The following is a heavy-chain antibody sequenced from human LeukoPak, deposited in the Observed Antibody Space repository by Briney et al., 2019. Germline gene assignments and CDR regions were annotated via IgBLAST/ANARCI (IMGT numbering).Heavy chain of an antibody. V-gene: IGHV4-59*01. CDR1: GGSISSYY. D-gene: IGHD2-15*01. Sequence: SETLSLTCTVSGGSISSYYCSWIRQPPGKGLEWVGYIYYSGRTNYHPSLKSRVTISVDTTKNQLSMKVLSVPRTGMSVTYCAMDGCSGGSCYSRGFDYWGQGTLVTVSS. J-gene: IGHJ4*02. CDR2: IYYSGRT. CDR3: AMDGCSGGSCYSRGFDY.